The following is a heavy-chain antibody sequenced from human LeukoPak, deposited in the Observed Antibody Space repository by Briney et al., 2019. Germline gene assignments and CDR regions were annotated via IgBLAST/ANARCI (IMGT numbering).Heavy chain of an antibody. CDR1: GGSFSGYY. Sequence: PSETLSLTCAVYGGSFSGYYWSWIRQPPGKGLEWIGEINHSGSTNYNPSLKSRVTISVDTSKNQFSLKLRSVTAADTAVYYCARGGGRGSGSYYKKSVFDYWGQGTLVTVSS. D-gene: IGHD3-10*01. CDR3: ARGGGRGSGSYYKKSVFDY. J-gene: IGHJ4*02. CDR2: INHSGST. V-gene: IGHV4-34*01.